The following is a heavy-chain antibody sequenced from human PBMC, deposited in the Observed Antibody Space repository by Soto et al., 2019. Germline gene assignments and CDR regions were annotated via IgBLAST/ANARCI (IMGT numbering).Heavy chain of an antibody. D-gene: IGHD5-12*01. CDR3: ARVKVRLQFGGNYYCAMDV. CDR2: IIPIFPTP. J-gene: IGHJ6*02. V-gene: IGHV1-69*05. CDR1: GGTFGNSA. Sequence: QVQLVQSGAEVKKPGSSVTVSCKASGGTFGNSAISWVRQAPGQGLEWMGGIIPIFPTPDYAQKFQGRVTXTXDXXTRTACVELAGVRSEATAAYYCARVKVRLQFGGNYYCAMDVWGQGTTVTVSS.